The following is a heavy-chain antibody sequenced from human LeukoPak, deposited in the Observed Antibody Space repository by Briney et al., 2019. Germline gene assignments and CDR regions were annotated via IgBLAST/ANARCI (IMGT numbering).Heavy chain of an antibody. CDR1: NVSISSGSHY. J-gene: IGHJ3*02. CDR2: IYTSGST. V-gene: IGHV4-61*02. Sequence: PSETLSLTCTVSNVSISSGSHYWNWIRQPAGKGLEWIGRIYTSGSTNYNPSLKSRVTMSVDTSKNQFSLKLSSVTAADTAVYYCARDPGPLGDHDAFDIWGQGTMVTVSS. CDR3: ARDPGPLGDHDAFDI. D-gene: IGHD1-26*01.